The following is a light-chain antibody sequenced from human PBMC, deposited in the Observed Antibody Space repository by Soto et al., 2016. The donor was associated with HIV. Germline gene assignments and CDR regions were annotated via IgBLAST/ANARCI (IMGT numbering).Light chain of an antibody. CDR3: QQSYSTLSLT. J-gene: IGKJ4*01. Sequence: DIQMTQSPSSLSASVGDRVTITCRASQSISSYLNWYQQKPGKAPKLLIYAASSLQSGVPSRFSGSGSGTDFTLTISSLQPEDFATYYCQQSYSTLSLTFGEGPRWRSN. V-gene: IGKV1-39*01. CDR2: AAS. CDR1: QSISSY.